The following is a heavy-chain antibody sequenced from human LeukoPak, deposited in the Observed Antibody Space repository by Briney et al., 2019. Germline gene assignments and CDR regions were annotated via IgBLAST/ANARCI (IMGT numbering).Heavy chain of an antibody. CDR2: ISSSGSTI. Sequence: GGSLRLSCAASGFTFSSYEMNWVRQAPGKGLEWVSYISSSGSTIYYADSVKGRFTISRDNAKNSLYLQMNSLRAKGTAVYYCARGRTNLEPYGYWGQGTLVTVSS. D-gene: IGHD3-10*01. V-gene: IGHV3-48*03. J-gene: IGHJ4*02. CDR1: GFTFSSYE. CDR3: ARGRTNLEPYGY.